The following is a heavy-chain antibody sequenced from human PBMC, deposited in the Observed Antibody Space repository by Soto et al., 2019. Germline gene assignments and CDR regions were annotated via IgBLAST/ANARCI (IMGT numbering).Heavy chain of an antibody. CDR1: GFTFSSYG. D-gene: IGHD1-26*01. CDR2: IWHHGGNK. CDR3: ARDGDVNTGFGRDY. Sequence: QVQLVESGGGVVQPGRSLRLSCAASGFTFSSYGMHWVRQPPGKGLEWVAFIWHHGGNKFYAESVKGRFTISRDNSKNTLYLQMTSLSAEDTAMYYCARDGDVNTGFGRDYWGQGTLVTVSS. V-gene: IGHV3-33*01. J-gene: IGHJ4*02.